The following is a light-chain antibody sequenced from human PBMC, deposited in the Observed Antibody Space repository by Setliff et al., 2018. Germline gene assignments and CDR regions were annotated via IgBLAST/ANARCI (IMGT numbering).Light chain of an antibody. CDR1: SSDVGGYNY. J-gene: IGLJ1*01. Sequence: ALAQPASVSGSPGQSITISCTGTSSDVGGYNYVSWYQQHPGKAPKLMIYDVSKRPSGVSNRFSGSKSGNTASLTISGLQAEDEADYYCSSYTSSSTPDVFGTGTKVTVL. V-gene: IGLV2-14*01. CDR2: DVS. CDR3: SSYTSSSTPDV.